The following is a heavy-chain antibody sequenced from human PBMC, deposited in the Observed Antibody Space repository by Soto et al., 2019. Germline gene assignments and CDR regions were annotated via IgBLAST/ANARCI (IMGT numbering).Heavy chain of an antibody. V-gene: IGHV4-34*01. CDR2: INHSGTT. CDR1: SRSFRDYY. J-gene: IGHJ4*02. D-gene: IGHD2-21*01. CDR3: ARSPKSTDFPYYFDF. Sequence: QVQLQQWGAGLLKPSETLSLTCAVYSRSFRDYYWNWIRQPPGKGLEFIGEINHSGTTHYNPSLKSRVTVSVDTSKNHCSLKMTSVTAADTAVYYCARSPKSTDFPYYFDFWGQGTLVTVSS.